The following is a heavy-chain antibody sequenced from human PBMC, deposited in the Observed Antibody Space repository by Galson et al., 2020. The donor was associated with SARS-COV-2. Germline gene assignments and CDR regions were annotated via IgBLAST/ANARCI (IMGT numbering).Heavy chain of an antibody. J-gene: IGHJ2*01. CDR1: GFTFSSYW. CDR2: IKQDVSEK. V-gene: IGHV3-7*03. CDR3: ARVGSSSWYFDL. Sequence: SCAASGFTFSSYWMSWVRQAPGKGLEWVANIKQDVSEKYYVDSVKGRFTISRDNAKNSLYLQMNSLRAEDTAVYYCARVGSSSWYFDLWGRGTLVTVSS. D-gene: IGHD6-6*01.